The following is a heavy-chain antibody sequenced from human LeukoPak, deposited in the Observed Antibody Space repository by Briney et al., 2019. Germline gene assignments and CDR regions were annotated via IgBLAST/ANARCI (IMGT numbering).Heavy chain of an antibody. CDR2: MNPNSGNT. CDR1: GYTFTSYD. CDR3: AGRKANHDAFDI. D-gene: IGHD1-14*01. V-gene: IGHV1-8*01. J-gene: IGHJ3*02. Sequence: ASVKVSCKASGYTFTSYDINWVRQATGQGLEWMGWMNPNSGNTGYAQKLQGRVTMTRNTSINTAYMELSSLRSDDTAVYYCAGRKANHDAFDIRGQGTMVTVSS.